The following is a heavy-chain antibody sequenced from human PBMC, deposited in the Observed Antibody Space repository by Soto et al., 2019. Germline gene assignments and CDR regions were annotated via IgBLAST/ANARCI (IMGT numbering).Heavy chain of an antibody. D-gene: IGHD5-12*01. J-gene: IGHJ4*02. V-gene: IGHV3-23*01. CDR1: GFTFSDYA. Sequence: GSLRLSCAASGFTFSDYAMIWIRQVPGKGLQWVSGLYGSGRGIHYAESVKGRFTISRDNSAYAVYLQMNNLRVEDSAIYYCAKDAVSRDGVWLAHVWGQGTVVTVS. CDR3: AKDAVSRDGVWLAHV. CDR2: LYGSGRGI.